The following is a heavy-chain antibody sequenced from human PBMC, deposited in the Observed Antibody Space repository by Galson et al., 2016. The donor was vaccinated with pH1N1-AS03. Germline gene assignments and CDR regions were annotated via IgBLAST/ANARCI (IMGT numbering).Heavy chain of an antibody. D-gene: IGHD6-13*01. V-gene: IGHV3-30*18. J-gene: IGHJ4*02. CDR2: ISYTGGSK. CDR1: GFTFSFYG. Sequence: SLRLSCAASGFTFSFYGLHWVRQAPGKGLEWVAFISYTGGSKYYADSVKGRFTISRDNSKNTVYMQMNSLRAEDTAVYYCAKDGSSRGPPAAGTLDYWGQGTLVTVSS. CDR3: AKDGSSRGPPAAGTLDY.